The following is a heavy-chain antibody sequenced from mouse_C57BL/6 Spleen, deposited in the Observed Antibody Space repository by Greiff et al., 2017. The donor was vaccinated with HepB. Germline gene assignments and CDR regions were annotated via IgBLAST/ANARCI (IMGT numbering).Heavy chain of an antibody. D-gene: IGHD1-1*01. Sequence: QVQLQQSGPELVKPGASVKISCKASGYAFSSSWMNWVKQRPGKGLEWIGRIYPGDGDTNYNGKFKGKATLTADKSSSTAYMQLSSLTSEDSAVYFCASPTTTVDYWGQGTTLTVSS. CDR1: GYAFSSSW. CDR2: IYPGDGDT. V-gene: IGHV1-82*01. CDR3: ASPTTTVDY. J-gene: IGHJ2*01.